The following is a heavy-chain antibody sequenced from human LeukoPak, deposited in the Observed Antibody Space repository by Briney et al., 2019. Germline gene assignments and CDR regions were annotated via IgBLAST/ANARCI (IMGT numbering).Heavy chain of an antibody. Sequence: PGGSLRLSCAASGFTFTSYAMSWVRQAPAKGLEWVSAIDTSGAYTYYADSVKGRFTISRDNSKNTLYLQMNSLRAEDAAVYYCARGAGRPDYWGQGTLVTVSS. J-gene: IGHJ4*02. CDR3: ARGAGRPDY. V-gene: IGHV3-23*01. D-gene: IGHD6-19*01. CDR2: IDTSGAYT. CDR1: GFTFTSYA.